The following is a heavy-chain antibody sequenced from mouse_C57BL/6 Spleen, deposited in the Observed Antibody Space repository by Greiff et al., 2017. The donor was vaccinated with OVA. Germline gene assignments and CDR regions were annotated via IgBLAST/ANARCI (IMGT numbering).Heavy chain of an antibody. V-gene: IGHV5-17*01. D-gene: IGHD1-1*01. Sequence: EVNVVESGGGLVKPGGSLKLSCAASGFTFSDYGMHWVRQAPEQGLEWVAYISSGSSTIYYADTVKGRFTISRDNAKNTRFLQMSSLRSEDTAMYYCARPGYYYGSSYDWFAYWGQGTLVTVSA. CDR3: ARPGYYYGSSYDWFAY. J-gene: IGHJ3*01. CDR2: ISSGSSTI. CDR1: GFTFSDYG.